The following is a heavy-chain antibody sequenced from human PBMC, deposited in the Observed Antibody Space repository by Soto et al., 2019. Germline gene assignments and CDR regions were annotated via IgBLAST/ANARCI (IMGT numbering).Heavy chain of an antibody. CDR3: ARGDYHDSSGPFSDAFDI. V-gene: IGHV3-7*04. Sequence: EVQLVGSGGGLVQPGGSLRLSCAASGFTFSSYWMSWVRQTPGKGLEWVANIKQDGSEKWYVDSVKGRFTISRDNAKKSLYLQMNRLRVEDTAVYYCARGDYHDSSGPFSDAFDIWGQGTMVTVSS. CDR2: IKQDGSEK. CDR1: GFTFSSYW. D-gene: IGHD3-22*01. J-gene: IGHJ3*02.